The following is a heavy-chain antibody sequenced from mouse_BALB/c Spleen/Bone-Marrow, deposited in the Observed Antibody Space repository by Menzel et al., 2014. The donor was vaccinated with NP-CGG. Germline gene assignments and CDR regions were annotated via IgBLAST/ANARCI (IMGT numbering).Heavy chain of an antibody. CDR1: GFTFSSYG. CDR3: ARVYGWYFDV. V-gene: IGHV5-6-3*01. Sequence: EVQLVESGGGLVRPGGSLKLSCVASGFTFSSYGMSWVRQTPDKRLELVATINNNGGSTYYPDSVKGQFTISRDNAKNTLYLQMSSLKSEDTAMYYCARVYGWYFDVWGAGTTVTVSS. J-gene: IGHJ1*01. D-gene: IGHD1-1*01. CDR2: INNNGGST.